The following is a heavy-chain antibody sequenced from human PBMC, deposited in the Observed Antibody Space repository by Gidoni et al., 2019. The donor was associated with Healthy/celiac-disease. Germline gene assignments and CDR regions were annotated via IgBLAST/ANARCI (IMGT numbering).Heavy chain of an antibody. CDR1: GGSFSGYY. CDR2: IKHSGST. J-gene: IGHJ6*02. Sequence: QVQLQQWGAGLLKPSETLSLTCAVYGGSFSGYYWSWIRQPPGKGLEWIGEIKHSGSTNYNPSLKSRVTISVDTSKNQFSLKLSSVTAADTAVYYCARGRKDIVVVPAAMGGYYYYGMDVWGQGTTVTVSS. V-gene: IGHV4-34*01. D-gene: IGHD2-2*01. CDR3: ARGRKDIVVVPAAMGGYYYYGMDV.